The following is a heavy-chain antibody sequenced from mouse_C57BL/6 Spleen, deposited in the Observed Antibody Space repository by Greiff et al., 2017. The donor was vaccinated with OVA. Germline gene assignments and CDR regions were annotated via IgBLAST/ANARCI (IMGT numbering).Heavy chain of an antibody. CDR3: AGKGGSSYYDMDY. J-gene: IGHJ4*01. V-gene: IGHV14-3*01. CDR1: GFNFKNTY. D-gene: IGHD1-1*02. CDR2: IDPANGNT. Sequence: VQLQQSVAELARPGASVKLSCTASGFNFKNTYMHWVKQRPEQGLEWIGRIDPANGNTKYDPKFQGKATIAADTSSNAAYLQLSSLTSEDTAIYYCAGKGGSSYYDMDYWGQGTSVTVSS.